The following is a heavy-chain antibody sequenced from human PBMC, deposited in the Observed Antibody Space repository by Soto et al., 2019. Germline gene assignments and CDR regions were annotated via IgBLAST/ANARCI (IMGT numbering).Heavy chain of an antibody. CDR1: GDSVSSNTAS. Sequence: PSQTLSLTCAIPGDSVSSNTASWNWIRQSPSRGLEWLGRTYFRSKWYNGYAVSVKSRIIINPDTSNNQFSLQLNSVTPEDTAVYFCAKGDNPGPKSGYAFDPWGQGIMVTSPQ. J-gene: IGHJ5*02. CDR3: AKGDNPGPKSGYAFDP. D-gene: IGHD5-12*01. CDR2: TYFRSKWYN. V-gene: IGHV6-1*01.